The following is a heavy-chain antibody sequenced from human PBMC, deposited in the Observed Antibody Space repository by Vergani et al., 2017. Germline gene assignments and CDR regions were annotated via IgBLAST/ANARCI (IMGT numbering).Heavy chain of an antibody. CDR1: GGTFSSYA. CDR2: IIPIFGTA. Sequence: QVQLVQSGAEVKKPGSSVKVSCKASGGTFSSYAISWVRQAPGQGLEWMGGIIPIFGTANYAQKFQGRVTITGDESTSTAHMELSSLRSEDTTVYYWARTAIFWGGYLHYYYMDVWGKGTTVTGSS. V-gene: IGHV1-69*01. J-gene: IGHJ6*03. CDR3: ARTAIFWGGYLHYYYMDV. D-gene: IGHD3-3*01.